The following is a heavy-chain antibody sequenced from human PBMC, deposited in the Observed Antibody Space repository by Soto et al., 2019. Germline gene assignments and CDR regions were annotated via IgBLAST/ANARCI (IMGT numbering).Heavy chain of an antibody. V-gene: IGHV3-48*02. Sequence: EVQLVESGGGLVQPGGSLRLSCAASGFTFSGYSMNWVRQAPGKGLEWVSYISSSSTSVYYADSVKGRFTISRDSAKNSLYLQMNSLRDEDTAVYYCAREVYCGGNCRIFDYWGQGTLVTVSS. D-gene: IGHD2-21*02. CDR2: ISSSSTSV. CDR3: AREVYCGGNCRIFDY. J-gene: IGHJ4*02. CDR1: GFTFSGYS.